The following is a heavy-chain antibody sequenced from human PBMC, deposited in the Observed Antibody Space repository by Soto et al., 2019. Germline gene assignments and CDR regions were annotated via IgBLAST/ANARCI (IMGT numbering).Heavy chain of an antibody. Sequence: EVQLLESGGGLVQPGGSLRLSCAASGFTFSSYAMTWVRQAPGKGLEWVSVIRGTGDTTYYADSVKGRFTISRDNSKNTLYLHMSSLRAEDTAIYYCAKQQGPGTPYYYAMDVWGQGTTVTVSS. CDR1: GFTFSSYA. J-gene: IGHJ6*02. CDR2: IRGTGDTT. CDR3: AKQQGPGTPYYYAMDV. V-gene: IGHV3-23*01. D-gene: IGHD1-1*01.